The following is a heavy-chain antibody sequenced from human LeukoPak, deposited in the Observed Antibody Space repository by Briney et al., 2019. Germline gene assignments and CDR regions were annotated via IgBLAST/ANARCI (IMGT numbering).Heavy chain of an antibody. CDR1: GFTFSSYG. CDR3: ARDFNGSGYYYLYYYYGMDV. V-gene: IGHV3-30*03. CDR2: ISYDGSNK. D-gene: IGHD3-22*01. J-gene: IGHJ6*02. Sequence: PGGSLRLSCAASGFTFSSYGMHWVRQAPGKGLEWVAVISYDGSNKYYADSVKGRFTISRDNSKNTLYLQMNSLRAEDTAVYYCARDFNGSGYYYLYYYYGMDVWGQGTTVTVSS.